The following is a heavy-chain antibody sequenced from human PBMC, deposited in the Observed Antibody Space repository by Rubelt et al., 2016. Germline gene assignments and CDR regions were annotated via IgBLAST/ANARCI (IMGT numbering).Heavy chain of an antibody. CDR1: GFTFSNYP. V-gene: IGHV3-74*01. CDR3: AKENSGLYFLDD. J-gene: IGHJ4*02. D-gene: IGHD6-19*01. CDR2: INTDGSST. Sequence: EVQLVESGGGLVQPGGSLRLSCAASGFTFSNYPMHWVRQAPGKGPVWVSRINTDGSSTNYADSVKGRFTISRDNAKNTLYLQMNSLRAEYTAVYYCAKENSGLYFLDDRGQGTLVTVSP.